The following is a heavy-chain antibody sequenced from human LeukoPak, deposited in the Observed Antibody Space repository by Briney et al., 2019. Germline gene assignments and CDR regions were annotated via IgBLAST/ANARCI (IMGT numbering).Heavy chain of an antibody. J-gene: IGHJ4*02. CDR3: AKETGHSSSWPIDY. V-gene: IGHV3-23*01. CDR2: ISGSGGST. D-gene: IGHD6-13*01. CDR1: GVTFSGYS. Sequence: VGSLRLSCASSGVTFSGYSVSWGRDALGKGRGWGSAISGSGGSTYYADSVKGRFTISRDNSKNTLYMQMTSLRAEDTPVYYCAKETGHSSSWPIDYWGQGTLVTVSS.